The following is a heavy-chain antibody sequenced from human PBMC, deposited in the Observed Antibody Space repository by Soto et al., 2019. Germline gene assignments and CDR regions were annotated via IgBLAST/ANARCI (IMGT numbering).Heavy chain of an antibody. J-gene: IGHJ4*02. CDR3: AKRPADFWSGYWSSDY. Sequence: PGGSLRLSCTASGFTFSSYAMDWVRQAPGKGLEWLTAISGGGDASHYADSVKGRFTISRDNSKNTLFLQMSSLRAEDTAVYYCAKRPADFWSGYWSSDYWGKGTLVPVSS. CDR2: ISGGGDAS. CDR1: GFTFSSYA. V-gene: IGHV3-23*01. D-gene: IGHD3-3*01.